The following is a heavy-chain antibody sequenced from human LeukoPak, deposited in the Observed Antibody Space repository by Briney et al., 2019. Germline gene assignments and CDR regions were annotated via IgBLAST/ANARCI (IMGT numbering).Heavy chain of an antibody. CDR2: INHSGST. J-gene: IGHJ4*02. CDR3: ARGRGGGGYGDYDY. Sequence: SETLSLTCAVYGGSFSGYYWSWIRQPPGKGLEWIGGINHSGSTNYNPSLKSRVTISVDTSKNQFSLKLSSVTAADTAVYYCARGRGGGGYGDYDYWGQGTLVTVSS. D-gene: IGHD4-17*01. CDR1: GGSFSGYY. V-gene: IGHV4-34*01.